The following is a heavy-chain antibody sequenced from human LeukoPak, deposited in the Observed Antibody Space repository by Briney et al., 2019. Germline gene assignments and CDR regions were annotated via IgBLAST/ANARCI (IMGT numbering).Heavy chain of an antibody. J-gene: IGHJ4*02. CDR2: IYSSGST. Sequence: SSETLSLTCTVSGGSISIYKWSWIRQPPGKGLEWIGYIYSSGSTNYNPSLKSRLTISVDTSKNRFSLKLSSVTAADTAVYYCAREWSSFDYWGQGTLVTVSS. CDR3: AREWSSFDY. V-gene: IGHV4-59*01. CDR1: GGSISIYK. D-gene: IGHD3-10*01.